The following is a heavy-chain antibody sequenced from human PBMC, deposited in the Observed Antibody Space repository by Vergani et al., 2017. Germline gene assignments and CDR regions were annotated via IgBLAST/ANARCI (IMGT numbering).Heavy chain of an antibody. V-gene: IGHV4-39*07. D-gene: IGHD3-3*01. J-gene: IGHJ2*01. CDR1: GGSISSGSYY. CDR3: ARCAYNDFWSGYGNWYFDL. Sequence: QVQLQESGPGLVKPSQTLSLTCTVSGGSISSGSYYWSWIRQPPGKGLEWIGEINHSGSTNYNPSLKSRVTISVDTSKNQFSRKLSSVTAADTAVYYCARCAYNDFWSGYGNWYFDLWGRGTLVTVSS. CDR2: INHSGST.